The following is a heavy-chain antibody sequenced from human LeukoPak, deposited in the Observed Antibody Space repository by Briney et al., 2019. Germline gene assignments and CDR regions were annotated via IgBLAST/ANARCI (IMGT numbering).Heavy chain of an antibody. V-gene: IGHV1-69*13. CDR3: AREGYYDSSGYPTVYFDY. CDR1: GGTFSSYA. D-gene: IGHD3-22*01. CDR2: IIPIFGTA. Sequence: ASVKVSCKASGGTFSSYAISWVRQAPGQGLEWMGGIIPIFGTANYAQKFQGRVTINADESTSTAYMELSSLRSEDTAVYYCAREGYYDSSGYPTVYFDYWGQGTLVTVSS. J-gene: IGHJ4*02.